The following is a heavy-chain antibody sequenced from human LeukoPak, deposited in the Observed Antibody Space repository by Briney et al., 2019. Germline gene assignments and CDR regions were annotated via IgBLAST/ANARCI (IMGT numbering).Heavy chain of an antibody. Sequence: PGGSLRLSCVGFGFTFRSHGMNWVRQAPGKGPEWISYISSSADRIYYADSVRGRLAISRDNDRNSLFSDMNTLRAEDTAVYYCARANPTIPIFYFDFWGRGTLVTVSS. CDR2: ISSSADRI. V-gene: IGHV3-48*01. J-gene: IGHJ4*02. CDR1: GFTFRSHG. CDR3: ARANPTIPIFYFDF. D-gene: IGHD2-2*02.